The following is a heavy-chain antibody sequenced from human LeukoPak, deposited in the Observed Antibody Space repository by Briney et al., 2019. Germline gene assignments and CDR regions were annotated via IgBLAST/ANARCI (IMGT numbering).Heavy chain of an antibody. CDR1: GYTFTSYD. V-gene: IGHV1-8*01. Sequence: GASVKVSCKASGYTFTSYDINWVRQATGQGLEWMGWMSPNSGNTGYAQKFQGRVTITRNTSISTAYMELSGLRSEDTAVYYCARGGEAAADLDYWGQGTLVTVSS. D-gene: IGHD6-13*01. CDR2: MSPNSGNT. J-gene: IGHJ4*02. CDR3: ARGGEAAADLDY.